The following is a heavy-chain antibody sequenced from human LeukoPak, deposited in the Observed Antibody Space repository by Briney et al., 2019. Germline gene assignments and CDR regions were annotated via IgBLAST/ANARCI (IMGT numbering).Heavy chain of an antibody. CDR1: GFTVSSNY. J-gene: IGHJ3*02. CDR3: AREYCSGGSCYSEAFDI. CDR2: IYSGGGT. D-gene: IGHD2-15*01. V-gene: IGHV3-53*01. Sequence: GGSLRLSCAASGFTVSSNYMSWVRQAPGKGLEWVSVIYSGGGTYYADSVKGRFTISRDNSKNTLYLQMNSLGAEDTAVYYCAREYCSGGSCYSEAFDIWGQGTMVTVSS.